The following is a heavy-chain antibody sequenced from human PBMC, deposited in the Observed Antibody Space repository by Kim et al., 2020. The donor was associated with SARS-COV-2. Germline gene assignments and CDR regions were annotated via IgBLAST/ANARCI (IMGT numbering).Heavy chain of an antibody. D-gene: IGHD3-3*01. V-gene: IGHV4-34*01. Sequence: RVTISVDTSKNQFSLKLSSVTAADTAVYYCARGVGYDFWSGYYSPAFDYWGQGTLVTVSS. CDR3: ARGVGYDFWSGYYSPAFDY. J-gene: IGHJ4*02.